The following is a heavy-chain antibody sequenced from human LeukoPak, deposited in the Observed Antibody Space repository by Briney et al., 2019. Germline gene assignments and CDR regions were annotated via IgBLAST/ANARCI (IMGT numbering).Heavy chain of an antibody. J-gene: IGHJ4*02. CDR2: IVIDGTGT. Sequence: GGSLRLSCAASGFTFTNYWMHWVRQAPGKGLVWVSRIVIDGTGTSYADSVKGRFTISRDNAKNTVSLQMNSLKAEDTAVYYCGTVFDHWGPGILVTVSS. CDR1: GFTFTNYW. V-gene: IGHV3-74*01. CDR3: GTVFDH.